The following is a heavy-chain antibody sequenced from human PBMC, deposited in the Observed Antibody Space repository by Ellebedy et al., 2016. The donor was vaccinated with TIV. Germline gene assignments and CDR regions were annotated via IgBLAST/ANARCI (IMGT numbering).Heavy chain of an antibody. Sequence: GESLKISCVDSGPIFSHNWMSWIRQAPGKGLEWVSTISTSSSYTKCADSVKGRFTVSRDDAKNSLYLHMNSLKAEDTAVYYCVRTGRPWFDYWGQGTLVTVSS. CDR3: VRTGRPWFDY. J-gene: IGHJ4*02. CDR2: ISTSSSYT. V-gene: IGHV3-11*06. D-gene: IGHD2-8*02. CDR1: GPIFSHNW.